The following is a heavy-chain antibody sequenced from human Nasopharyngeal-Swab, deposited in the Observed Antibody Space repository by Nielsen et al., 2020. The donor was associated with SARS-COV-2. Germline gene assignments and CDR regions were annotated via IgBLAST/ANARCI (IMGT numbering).Heavy chain of an antibody. J-gene: IGHJ4*02. V-gene: IGHV3-7*01. D-gene: IGHD2-15*01. CDR2: IKQDGSEK. CDR1: GFTFSSYW. Sequence: GGSLRLSCAASGFTFSSYWMSWVRQAPGKGLEWVANIKQDGSEKYYVDSVKGRFTISRDNAKNSLYLQINSLRAEDTAVYYCARDVNGSPLGYWGQGTLVTVSS. CDR3: ARDVNGSPLGY.